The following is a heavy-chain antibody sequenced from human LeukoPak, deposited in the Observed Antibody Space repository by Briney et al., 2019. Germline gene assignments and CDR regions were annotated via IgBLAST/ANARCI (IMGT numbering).Heavy chain of an antibody. V-gene: IGHV3-53*01. D-gene: IGHD6-13*01. CDR2: IYSGGST. CDR3: ARLFGAAGIYYYYYMDV. J-gene: IGHJ6*03. Sequence: GGSLRLSCAASGFTVSSNYMSWVRQAPGKGLEWVSVIYSGGSTYYADSVKGRFTISRDNSKNTLYLQMNSLRAEDTAVYYCARLFGAAGIYYYYYMDVWGKGTTVTVSS. CDR1: GFTVSSNY.